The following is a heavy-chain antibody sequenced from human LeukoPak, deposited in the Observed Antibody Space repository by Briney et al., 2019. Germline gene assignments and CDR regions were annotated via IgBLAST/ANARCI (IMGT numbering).Heavy chain of an antibody. V-gene: IGHV3-7*01. D-gene: IGHD6-13*01. J-gene: IGHJ4*02. CDR2: INQDASEI. Sequence: GGSLRLSCSASGFTFIDYDMNWVRQAPGKGLECVGNINQDASEINYVDSVKGRFTTSRVNAENSLYLQMNSLRAEDTAIYYCARDRHINSWSNDRFDYWGQGGLVTVSS. CDR3: ARDRHINSWSNDRFDY. CDR1: GFTFIDYD.